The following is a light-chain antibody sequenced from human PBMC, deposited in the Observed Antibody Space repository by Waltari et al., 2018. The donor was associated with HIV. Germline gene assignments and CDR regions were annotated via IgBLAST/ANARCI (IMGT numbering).Light chain of an antibody. J-gene: IGLJ3*02. CDR1: SSDVGAYNL. CDR3: CSYVSEIVPCV. CDR2: DVS. V-gene: IGLV2-23*02. Sequence: QTALTQPASVSGSPGQSITISCTGTSSDVGAYNLVHWYQQHPGKAPRLIIYDVSERPAGVSNRFTGSKSGNTASLTISGLQAEDEADYYCCSYVSEIVPCVFGGGTKLTVL.